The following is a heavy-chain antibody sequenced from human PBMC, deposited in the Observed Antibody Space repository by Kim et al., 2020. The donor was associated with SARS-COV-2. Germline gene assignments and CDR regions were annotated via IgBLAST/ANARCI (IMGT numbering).Heavy chain of an antibody. J-gene: IGHJ6*02. CDR3: ARGFITMVRGTKGYYYGMDV. V-gene: IGHV4-34*01. Sequence: RVTISVDTSKNQFSLKLSSVTAADTAVYYCARGFITMVRGTKGYYYGMDVWGQGTTVTVSS. D-gene: IGHD3-10*01.